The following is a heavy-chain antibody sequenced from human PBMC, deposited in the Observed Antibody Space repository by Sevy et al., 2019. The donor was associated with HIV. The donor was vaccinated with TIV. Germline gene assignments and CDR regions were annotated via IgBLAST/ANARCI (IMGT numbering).Heavy chain of an antibody. CDR3: AKDPTAYCSGGSCWFDY. V-gene: IGHV3-23*01. CDR1: GFTFSSYA. Sequence: GGSLRLSCAASGFTFSSYAMSWVRQAPGKGLEWVSAISGSGGSTYYADSVKGRFTISRDISKNTLYLQMNSLRAEDTAVYYCAKDPTAYCSGGSCWFDYWGQGTLVTVSS. J-gene: IGHJ4*02. D-gene: IGHD2-15*01. CDR2: ISGSGGST.